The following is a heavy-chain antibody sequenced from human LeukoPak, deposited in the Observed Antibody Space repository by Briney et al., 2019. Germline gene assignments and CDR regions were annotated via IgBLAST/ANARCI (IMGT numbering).Heavy chain of an antibody. CDR3: ARAQLTARYCSGGSCYHLAPFDY. Sequence: SETLSLTCAVYGGSFSGYYWSWIRQPPGKGLEWIGEINHSGSTNYNPSLKSRVTISVDTSKNQFSLKLSSVTAADTAVYYCARAQLTARYCSGGSCYHLAPFDYWGQGTLVTVSS. CDR2: INHSGST. V-gene: IGHV4-34*01. CDR1: GGSFSGYY. J-gene: IGHJ4*02. D-gene: IGHD2-15*01.